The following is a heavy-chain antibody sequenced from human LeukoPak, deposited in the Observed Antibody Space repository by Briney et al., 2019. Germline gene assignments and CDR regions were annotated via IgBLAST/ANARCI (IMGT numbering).Heavy chain of an antibody. J-gene: IGHJ5*02. V-gene: IGHV3-73*01. Sequence: PGGSLRLSCAASGFTFSGSAMHWVRQASGKGREWVGRIRSKANSYATAYAASVKGRFTISRDDSKNTAYLQMNSLKTEDTAVYYCTRHDDVVVPENWFDPWGQGTLVTVSS. D-gene: IGHD2-2*01. CDR1: GFTFSGSA. CDR3: TRHDDVVVPENWFDP. CDR2: IRSKANSYAT.